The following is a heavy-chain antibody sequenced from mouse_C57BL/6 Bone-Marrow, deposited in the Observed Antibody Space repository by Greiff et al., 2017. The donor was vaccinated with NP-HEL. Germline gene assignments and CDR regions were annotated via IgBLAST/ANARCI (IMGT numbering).Heavy chain of an antibody. CDR2: IDPRSGNT. V-gene: IGHV1-81*01. CDR1: GYTFTSYG. Sequence: VQLQESGAELARPGASVKLSCKASGYTFTSYGISWVKQRTGQGLEWIGEIDPRSGNTYYNEKFKGKATLTADKSSSTAYMELRSLTSEDSAVYFCASGSYYGSSLDYWGQGTTLTVSS. D-gene: IGHD1-1*01. J-gene: IGHJ2*01. CDR3: ASGSYYGSSLDY.